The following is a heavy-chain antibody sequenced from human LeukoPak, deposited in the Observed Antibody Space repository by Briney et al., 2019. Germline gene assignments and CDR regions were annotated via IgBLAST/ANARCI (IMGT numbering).Heavy chain of an antibody. CDR3: ARVRDKISSGIDY. Sequence: GSSVKVSCKASGGTFSSHAISWVRQAPGQGLEWMGRIIPILGIANYAQKFQGRVTITADKSTSTAYMELSSLRSEDTAVYYCARVRDKISSGIDYWGQGTLVTVSS. CDR1: GGTFSSHA. J-gene: IGHJ4*02. CDR2: IIPILGIA. D-gene: IGHD3-22*01. V-gene: IGHV1-69*04.